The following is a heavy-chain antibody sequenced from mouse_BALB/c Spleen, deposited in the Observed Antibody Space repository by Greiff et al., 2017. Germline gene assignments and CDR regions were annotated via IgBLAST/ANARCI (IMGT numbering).Heavy chain of an antibody. Sequence: DVKLVESGGGLVQPGGSRKLSCAASGFTFSSFGMHWVRQAPEKGLEWVAYISSGSSTIYYADTVKGRFTISRDNPNNNLFLHMTSIRSEDTAMYYCARVYYGYDYAMDYWGQGTSVTVSS. J-gene: IGHJ4*01. CDR3: ARVYYGYDYAMDY. V-gene: IGHV5-17*02. D-gene: IGHD1-2*01. CDR2: ISSGSSTI. CDR1: GFTFSSFG.